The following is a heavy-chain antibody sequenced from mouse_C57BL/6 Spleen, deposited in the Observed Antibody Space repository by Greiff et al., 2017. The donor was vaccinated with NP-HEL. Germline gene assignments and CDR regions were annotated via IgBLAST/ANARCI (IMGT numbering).Heavy chain of an antibody. V-gene: IGHV3-6*01. CDR2: ISYGGSN. CDR3: AREVLRSYDY. Sequence: DVKLVESGPGLVKPSQSLSLTCSVTGFSITSGYFWNWLRQLPGNQLEWMCYISYGGSNYYNPSLKNRISITRDTSKNQFFLKLNSVTTEDTATYYCAREVLRSYDYWGQGTTLTVAS. J-gene: IGHJ2*01. CDR1: GFSITSGYF. D-gene: IGHD1-1*01.